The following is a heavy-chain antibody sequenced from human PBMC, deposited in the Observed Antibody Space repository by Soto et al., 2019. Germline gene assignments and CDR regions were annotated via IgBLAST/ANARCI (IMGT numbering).Heavy chain of an antibody. J-gene: IGHJ3*02. Sequence: GGSLRLSCAASGFTFSSYWMHWVRQAPGKGLVWVSRINSDGSSTSYADSVKGRFTISRDNAKNTLYLQMNSLRAEDTAVYYCARTEGYCSGGSCYSPAFDIWGQGTMVTVSS. V-gene: IGHV3-74*01. D-gene: IGHD2-15*01. CDR2: INSDGSST. CDR1: GFTFSSYW. CDR3: ARTEGYCSGGSCYSPAFDI.